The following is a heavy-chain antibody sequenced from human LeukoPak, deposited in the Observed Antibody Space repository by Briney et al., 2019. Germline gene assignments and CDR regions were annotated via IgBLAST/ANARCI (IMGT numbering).Heavy chain of an antibody. V-gene: IGHV5-51*01. CDR1: GYSLTSYW. D-gene: IGHD3-3*01. CDR3: ARQSDFWSGGTDY. J-gene: IGHJ4*02. CDR2: IYPGDSDT. Sequence: RGESLKISCKGSGYSLTSYWIGWVRQMPGKGLEWMGIIYPGDSDTRYSPSFQGQVTISADKSISTAYLQWSSLKASDTAMYYCARQSDFWSGGTDYWGQGTLVTVPS.